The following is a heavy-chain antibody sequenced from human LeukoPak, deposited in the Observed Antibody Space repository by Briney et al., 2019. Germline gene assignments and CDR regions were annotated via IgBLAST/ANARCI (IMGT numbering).Heavy chain of an antibody. J-gene: IGHJ6*02. Sequence: GGSLRLSCAASGFTFSSYGMTWVRQAPGKGLEWVSNIKHGGSEKYYVDSVKGRFTISRDNAKNSLYLQMNSLRAEDTAVYYWARERGSGSYYWAFYYYYYGMDVWGQGTTVTVSS. CDR3: ARERGSGSYYWAFYYYYYGMDV. V-gene: IGHV3-7*01. CDR1: GFTFSSYG. CDR2: IKHGGSEK. D-gene: IGHD3-10*01.